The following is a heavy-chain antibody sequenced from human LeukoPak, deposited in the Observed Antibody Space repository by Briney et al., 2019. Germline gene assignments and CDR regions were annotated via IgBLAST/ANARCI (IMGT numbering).Heavy chain of an antibody. J-gene: IGHJ3*02. D-gene: IGHD6-13*01. CDR3: ARPLSGSSSWHGDACEI. Sequence: SETLSLTCTVSGGSISSSTYYWGWIRQPPGKGLEWIGSIYYSGSTYYNASLKSRVTISADTSKNQFSLKLSTVTAADTAVYYWARPLSGSSSWHGDACEIWGQGTMVTVSS. CDR1: GGSISSSTYY. V-gene: IGHV4-39*01. CDR2: IYYSGST.